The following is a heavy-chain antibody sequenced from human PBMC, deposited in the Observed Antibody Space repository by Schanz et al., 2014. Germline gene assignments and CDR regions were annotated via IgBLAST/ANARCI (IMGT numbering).Heavy chain of an antibody. V-gene: IGHV1-46*01. CDR3: ARGGYSSGWYDRDIAHFDY. Sequence: QVQLVQSWAEVKGPGASVKVSCKASGYTFVSYSMHWVRQAPGQGLEWMGIINPSGGGTSYALRFQDRVTVTRDTSRSTVYMELSSLRSEDTAVYYCARGGYSSGWYDRDIAHFDYWGQGTLXTVSS. CDR1: GYTFVSYS. J-gene: IGHJ4*02. D-gene: IGHD6-19*01. CDR2: INPSGGGT.